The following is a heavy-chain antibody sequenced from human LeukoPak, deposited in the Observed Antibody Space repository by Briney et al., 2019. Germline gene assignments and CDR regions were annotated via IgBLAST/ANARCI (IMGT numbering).Heavy chain of an antibody. CDR3: ATKYYYDSSAIRFLDY. D-gene: IGHD3-22*01. V-gene: IGHV1-24*01. CDR2: LDPEDGET. J-gene: IGHJ4*02. CDR1: GYTLTELS. Sequence: ASVKVSCKVSGYTLTELSMHWVRQAPGKGLEWMGGLDPEDGETIYAQKFQGRVTMTEDTSTDTAYMELSSLRSEDTAVYYCATKYYYDSSAIRFLDYWGQGTLVTVSS.